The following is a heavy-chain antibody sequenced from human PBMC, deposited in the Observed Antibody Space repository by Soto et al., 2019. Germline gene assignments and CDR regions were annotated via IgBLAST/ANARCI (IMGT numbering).Heavy chain of an antibody. D-gene: IGHD6-25*01. V-gene: IGHV3-33*01. Sequence: QVQLVESGGGVVQPGRSLRLSCAASGFTFSSDAMHWVRRAPGKGLEWVAFIWNDGSNKYYADSVKGRFTISRDNSDNTLYLQMNSLRAEDTAVYFCARDPGGSGYAFQMWGQGTMVTVSP. CDR3: ARDPGGSGYAFQM. CDR1: GFTFSSDA. CDR2: IWNDGSNK. J-gene: IGHJ3*02.